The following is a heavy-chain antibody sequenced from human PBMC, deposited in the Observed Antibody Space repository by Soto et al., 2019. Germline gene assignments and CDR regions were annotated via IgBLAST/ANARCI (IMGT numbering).Heavy chain of an antibody. CDR3: ASWSDWNPLSYHGMDV. CDR2: IIPLHNTS. V-gene: IGHV1-69*06. J-gene: IGHJ6*02. CDR1: GGAFTNYS. Sequence: QVHLLQSGAEVKKPGSSLKVSCKVSGGAFTNYSLNWVRHSPGQGLEWLGGIIPLHNTSNYSLKFVGRLSVTADISSSTVYMHLSGLTSGDTATYYCASWSDWNPLSYHGMDVWGQGTTVTVSS. D-gene: IGHD1-1*01.